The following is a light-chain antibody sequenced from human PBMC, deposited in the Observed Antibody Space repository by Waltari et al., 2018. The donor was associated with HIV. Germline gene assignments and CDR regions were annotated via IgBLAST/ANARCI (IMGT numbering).Light chain of an antibody. J-gene: IGKJ2*01. V-gene: IGKV3-20*01. Sequence: DIVFDQSPGTLSFSPGARATLSCRASQSISPFYLAWYQQRPGQAPRLLIYGTSTRVTGIPDRFIGTGSGTDFTLTITRLEPEDVAVYYCQRFHNSRYTFGQGTKLEI. CDR1: QSISPFY. CDR2: GTS. CDR3: QRFHNSRYT.